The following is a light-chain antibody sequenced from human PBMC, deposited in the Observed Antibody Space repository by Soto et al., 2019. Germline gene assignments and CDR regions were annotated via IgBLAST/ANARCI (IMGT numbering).Light chain of an antibody. CDR3: ASFSTSNTRVL. J-gene: IGLJ2*01. CDR2: EVS. Sequence: QSVLTQPASVSGSPGQSITISCTGTSSDIGGYDYVSWYQQHPGKAPRVMIFEVSNRPSGVSHRFSGSKSGNTASLTISGLQAEDEADYYCASFSTSNTRVLLGGGTKLTVL. V-gene: IGLV2-14*01. CDR1: SSDIGGYDY.